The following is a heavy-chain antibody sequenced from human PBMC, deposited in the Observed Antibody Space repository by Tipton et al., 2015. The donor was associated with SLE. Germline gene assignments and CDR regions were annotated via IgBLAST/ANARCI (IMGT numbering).Heavy chain of an antibody. D-gene: IGHD1-20*01. CDR1: GFTFSDHF. Sequence: SLRLSCEVSGFTFSDHFMTWIRQAPGKGLEWLSYITGSGSTIFYADSVKGLFTVSRDNARNSLYLQMNSLRVEDTALYYCARGRGVNWNDANGFDYWGQGSLVTVS. J-gene: IGHJ4*02. CDR2: ITGSGSTI. CDR3: ARGRGVNWNDANGFDY. V-gene: IGHV3-11*01.